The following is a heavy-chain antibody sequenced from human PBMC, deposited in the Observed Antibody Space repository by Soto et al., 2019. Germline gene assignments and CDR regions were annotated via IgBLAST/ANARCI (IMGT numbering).Heavy chain of an antibody. CDR3: ARGNPRDVVATFYY. Sequence: EVQLVESGGGLVQPGMSLRLSCAASGFTFDDYAMHWVRQAPGKGLEWVSGISSSSSYIYYADSLKGRFTISRDNAKKSLFLQMNSLRAEDTAVYYCARGNPRDVVATFYYWGQGTLVTVSS. V-gene: IGHV3-9*01. D-gene: IGHD5-12*01. CDR2: ISSSSSYI. CDR1: GFTFDDYA. J-gene: IGHJ4*02.